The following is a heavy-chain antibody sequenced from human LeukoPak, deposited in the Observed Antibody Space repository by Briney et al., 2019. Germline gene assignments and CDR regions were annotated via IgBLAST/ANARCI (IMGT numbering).Heavy chain of an antibody. CDR1: GFTFRTYG. Sequence: GGSLRLSCAASGFTFRTYGMNWVRQAPGKGLEWVSVISGSGSTYYADSVKGRFTISRDNSKNTLYLQMNSLRAEDTAVYYCAKDLTYGEYAGGDAFDIWGQGTMVTVSS. V-gene: IGHV3-23*01. CDR2: ISGSGST. CDR3: AKDLTYGEYAGGDAFDI. D-gene: IGHD4-17*01. J-gene: IGHJ3*02.